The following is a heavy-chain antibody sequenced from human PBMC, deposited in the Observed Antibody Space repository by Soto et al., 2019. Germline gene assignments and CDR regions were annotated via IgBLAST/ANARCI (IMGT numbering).Heavy chain of an antibody. Sequence: PGGSLRLSCAASGFKFDDFGMHWVRQAPGKGLEWVSSISFQSGTKQYADSVKGRFTISRDNAKNTLYLQMNSLRLADTAFYYCAKDVWAGQWKEGFLDYWGQGTLVTVSS. D-gene: IGHD6-19*01. CDR3: AKDVWAGQWKEGFLDY. J-gene: IGHJ4*02. V-gene: IGHV3-9*01. CDR2: ISFQSGTK. CDR1: GFKFDDFG.